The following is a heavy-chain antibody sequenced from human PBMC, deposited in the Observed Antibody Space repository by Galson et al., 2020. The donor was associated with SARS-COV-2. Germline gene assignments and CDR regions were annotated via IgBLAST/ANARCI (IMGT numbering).Heavy chain of an antibody. CDR3: ARPYCTNGVCYFYFDY. CDR2: ISSSSSTI. J-gene: IGHJ4*02. D-gene: IGHD2-8*01. Sequence: GESLKISCAASGFTFSSYSMNWVRQAPGQGLEWVSYISSSSSTIYYADSVKGRFTISRDNAKNSLYLQMNSLRAEDTAVYYCARPYCTNGVCYFYFDYWGQGTLVTVSS. CDR1: GFTFSSYS. V-gene: IGHV3-48*01.